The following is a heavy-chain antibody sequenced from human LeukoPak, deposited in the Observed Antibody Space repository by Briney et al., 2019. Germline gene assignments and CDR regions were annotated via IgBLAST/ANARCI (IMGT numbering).Heavy chain of an antibody. V-gene: IGHV4-59*08. CDR1: GGSISSYY. J-gene: IGHJ4*02. CDR3: ARASGSYGLLDY. CDR2: IYYSGST. D-gene: IGHD1-26*01. Sequence: SSETLSLTCTVSGGSISSYYWSWIRQPPGKGLEWIGYIYYSGSTYYNPSLKSRVTISVDTSKNQFSLKLSSVTAADTAVYYCARASGSYGLLDYWGQGTLVTVSS.